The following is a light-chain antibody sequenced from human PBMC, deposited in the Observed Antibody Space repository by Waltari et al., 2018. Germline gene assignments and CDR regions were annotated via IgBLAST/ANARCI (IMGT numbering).Light chain of an antibody. Sequence: WYQQLPGTAPKLLIYEITNRPSGVPDRFSGSKSGYTASLAISGLQPEDEADYYCSSYTTSSTVIFGGGTKLTVL. CDR2: EIT. V-gene: IGLV2-18*02. J-gene: IGLJ2*01. CDR3: SSYTTSSTVI.